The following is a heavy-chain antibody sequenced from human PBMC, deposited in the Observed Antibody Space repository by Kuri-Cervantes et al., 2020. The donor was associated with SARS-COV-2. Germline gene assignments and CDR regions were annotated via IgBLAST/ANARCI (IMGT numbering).Heavy chain of an antibody. CDR1: GFTVSSNY. Sequence: GGSLRLSCAASGFTVSSNYMSWVRQAPGKGLEWVANIKQDGSEKYYVDSVKGRFTISRDNAKNSLYLQMNSLRAEDTAVYYCTKDLAGLGMTHWGQGTLVTVSS. D-gene: IGHD7-27*01. V-gene: IGHV3-7*01. CDR2: IKQDGSEK. J-gene: IGHJ4*02. CDR3: TKDLAGLGMTH.